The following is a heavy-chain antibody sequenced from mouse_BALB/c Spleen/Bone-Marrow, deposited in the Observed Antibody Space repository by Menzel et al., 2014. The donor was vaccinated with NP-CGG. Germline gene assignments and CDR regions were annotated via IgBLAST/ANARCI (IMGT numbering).Heavy chain of an antibody. CDR1: GFTFSDYY. J-gene: IGHJ4*01. Sequence: EVQLVESGGGLVQPGGSLKLSCATSGFTFSDYYMYWVRQTPEKRLEWVEYISNGGGSTYYPDTVKGRFTISRDNAKNTLYLQMSRLKSEDTAMYYCARPTIYYDYDGYAMDYWGQGTSVTVSS. CDR2: ISNGGGST. CDR3: ARPTIYYDYDGYAMDY. D-gene: IGHD2-4*01. V-gene: IGHV5-12*02.